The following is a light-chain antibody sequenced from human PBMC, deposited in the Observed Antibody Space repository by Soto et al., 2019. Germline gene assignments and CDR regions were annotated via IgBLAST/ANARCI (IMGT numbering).Light chain of an antibody. Sequence: EIVLTQSPATLSLSPGERATFSCRASQSVSSDLVWYQQEPGQAPRLLIYDASNRATGVPARFSGSGSGTDFTLTISSLEPEDFAVYYCQQRTNWPPLTFGGGTKVDIK. V-gene: IGKV3-11*01. CDR2: DAS. J-gene: IGKJ4*01. CDR3: QQRTNWPPLT. CDR1: QSVSSD.